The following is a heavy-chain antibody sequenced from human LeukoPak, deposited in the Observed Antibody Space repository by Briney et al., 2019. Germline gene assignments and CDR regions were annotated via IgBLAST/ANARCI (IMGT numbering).Heavy chain of an antibody. CDR2: LIPVFGTT. CDR3: ARGKSGSDYGLDH. J-gene: IGHJ4*02. V-gene: IGHV1-69*05. Sequence: SVKVSCKASGGTFSSHAISWVRQAPGQGLEWVGGLIPVFGTTNYAEKFQGRVTITTDESTRTSYMELRSLKSDDTAVYYCARGKSGSDYGLDHWGQGILVIVSS. D-gene: IGHD5-12*01. CDR1: GGTFSSHA.